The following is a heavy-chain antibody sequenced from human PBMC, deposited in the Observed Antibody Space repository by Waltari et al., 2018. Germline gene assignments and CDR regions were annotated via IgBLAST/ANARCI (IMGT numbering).Heavy chain of an antibody. J-gene: IGHJ4*02. CDR1: GFTFSSYA. CDR2: ISYDGSNK. D-gene: IGHD2-15*01. CDR3: ASPYSLDFDY. Sequence: QVQLVESGGGVVQPGRSLRLSCAASGFTFSSYAMHWVRQAPGKGLEWVAVISYDGSNKDYSDSVKGRFTISRDNSKNTLYLQMNSLRAEDTAVYYCASPYSLDFDYWGQGTLVTVSS. V-gene: IGHV3-30-3*01.